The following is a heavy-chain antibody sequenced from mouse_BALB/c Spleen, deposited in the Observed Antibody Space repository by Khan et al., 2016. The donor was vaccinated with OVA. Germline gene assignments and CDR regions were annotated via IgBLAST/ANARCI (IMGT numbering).Heavy chain of an antibody. Sequence: QVQLQQSGAELAKPGASVKMSCKASGYTFINYWILWVKQRPGQGLEWIGYINPSTGYTEYNQNFKDKATLTADKSSSTAYMQQSSLTSDDSAVYYWARRGLRWYFDYWGQGTTLTVSS. CDR3: ARRGLRWYFDY. CDR1: GYTFINYW. D-gene: IGHD1-1*01. CDR2: INPSTGYT. V-gene: IGHV1-7*01. J-gene: IGHJ2*01.